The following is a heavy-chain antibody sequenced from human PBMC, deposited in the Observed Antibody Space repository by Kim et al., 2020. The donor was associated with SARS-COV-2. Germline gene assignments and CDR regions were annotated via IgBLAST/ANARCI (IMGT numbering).Heavy chain of an antibody. CDR3: ARGSPVYYDILTGYYRDY. D-gene: IGHD3-9*01. Sequence: ASVKVSCKASGYTFNSYYMHWVRQAPGQGLEWMGIINPSGGSTSYAQKFQGRVTMTRDTSTSTVYMELSSLRSEDTAVYYCARGSPVYYDILTGYYRDYWGQEPWSPSPQ. CDR1: GYTFNSYY. J-gene: IGHJ4*01. V-gene: IGHV1-46*02. CDR2: INPSGGST.